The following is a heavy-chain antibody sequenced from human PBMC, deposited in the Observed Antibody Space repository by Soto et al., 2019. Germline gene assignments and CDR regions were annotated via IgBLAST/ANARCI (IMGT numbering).Heavy chain of an antibody. CDR1: GGSISSGGYY. CDR3: ARDQMAGAATVSRGWFGP. CDR2: IYYSGST. D-gene: IGHD2-15*01. V-gene: IGHV4-31*03. J-gene: IGHJ5*02. Sequence: SETLSLTCTVSGGSISSGGYYWSWIRQHPGKGLEWIGYIYYSGSTYYNPSLKSRVTISVDTSKNQFSLKLSSVTAADTAVYYCARDQMAGAATVSRGWFGPWGRGTLVTVSS.